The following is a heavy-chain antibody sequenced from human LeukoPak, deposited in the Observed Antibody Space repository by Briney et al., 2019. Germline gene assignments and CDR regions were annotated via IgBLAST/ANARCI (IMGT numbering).Heavy chain of an antibody. D-gene: IGHD6-19*01. CDR1: GLPFSAYS. J-gene: IGHJ3*02. Sequence: GGSLTLSCAASGLPFSAYSVNCVGHAPGKGRDWGSYISSRSFTIYYADSVKGRFTISRDNTKNSLYQQMKSLTDEDTAVYDCAICVRAVAGYDAFDIWGQGTVVTVSS. CDR3: AICVRAVAGYDAFDI. CDR2: ISSRSFTI. V-gene: IGHV3-48*02.